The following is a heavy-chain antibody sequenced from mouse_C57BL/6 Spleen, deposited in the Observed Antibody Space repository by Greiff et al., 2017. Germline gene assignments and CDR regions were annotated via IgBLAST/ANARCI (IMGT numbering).Heavy chain of an antibody. J-gene: IGHJ2*01. CDR3: ARDWDEDYFGY. CDR1: GYTFTSYW. V-gene: IGHV1-61*01. Sequence: QVQLQQPGAELVRPGSSVKLSCKASGYTFTSYWMDWVKQRPGQGLEWIGNIYPSDSETHYNQKFKDKATLTVDKSSSTAYMQLSSLTSEDSAVYYCARDWDEDYFGYWGQGTTLTVSS. CDR2: IYPSDSET. D-gene: IGHD4-1*01.